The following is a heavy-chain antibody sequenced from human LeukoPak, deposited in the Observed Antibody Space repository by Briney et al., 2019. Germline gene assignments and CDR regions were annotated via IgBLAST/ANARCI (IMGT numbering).Heavy chain of an antibody. D-gene: IGHD3-10*01. CDR2: MNPNSGNT. CDR1: GYTFTGYY. Sequence: ASVKVSCKASGYTFTGYYMHWVRQATGQGLEWMGWMNPNSGNTGYAQKFQGRVTITRNTSISTAYMELSSLRSEDTAVYYCARGQVVRGVTIEYWGQGTLVTVSS. CDR3: ARGQVVRGVTIEY. J-gene: IGHJ4*02. V-gene: IGHV1-8*03.